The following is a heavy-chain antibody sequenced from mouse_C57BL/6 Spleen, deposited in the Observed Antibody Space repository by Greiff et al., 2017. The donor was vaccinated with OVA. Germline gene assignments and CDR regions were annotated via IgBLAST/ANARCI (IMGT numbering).Heavy chain of an antibody. CDR2: IDPSDSNT. CDR1: GYTFTSYW. Sequence: QVQLQQPGAELVKPGASVKLSCKASGYTFTSYWMQWVKQRPGQGLEWIGEIDPSDSNTNYNQKFKGKATLTVATSSSTAYMQLSSLTSADSAVYYCARSSHDYWGQGTLVTVSA. CDR3: ARSSHDY. J-gene: IGHJ3*01. V-gene: IGHV1-50*01.